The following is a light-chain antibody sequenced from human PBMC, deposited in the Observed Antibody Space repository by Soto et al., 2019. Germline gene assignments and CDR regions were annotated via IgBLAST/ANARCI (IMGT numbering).Light chain of an antibody. J-gene: IGLJ1*01. V-gene: IGLV2-14*01. CDR3: SSYTSSDTYV. CDR2: DVT. Sequence: LNHPVSGSGSAVQWSAISCTGTSSDVGGYNYVSWYQQHPGKAPKLMIHDVTNRPSGVSNRFSGSKSGNTASLTISGLQTEDEADYYCSSYTSSDTYVFGTGTKVTVL. CDR1: SSDVGGYNY.